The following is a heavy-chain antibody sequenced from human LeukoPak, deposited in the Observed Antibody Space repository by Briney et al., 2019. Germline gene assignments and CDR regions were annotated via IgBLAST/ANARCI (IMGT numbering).Heavy chain of an antibody. CDR3: ARGPGFLEWLPN. V-gene: IGHV4-59*01. Sequence: SETLSLTCTVSGGSISSYYWSWIRQPPGKGLEWIGYIYYSGSTNYNPSLKSRVTISVDTSKNQFSLKLSSVTAADTAVYYCARGPGFLEWLPNWGQGTMVSVSS. CDR2: IYYSGST. CDR1: GGSISSYY. J-gene: IGHJ3*01. D-gene: IGHD3-3*01.